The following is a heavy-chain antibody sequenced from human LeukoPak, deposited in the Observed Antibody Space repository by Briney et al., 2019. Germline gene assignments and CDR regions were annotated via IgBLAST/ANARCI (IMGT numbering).Heavy chain of an antibody. V-gene: IGHV1-18*01. CDR2: VSAYNGNT. Sequence: ASVEVSCKASGHTFTSYGISWVRQAPGQGLDWMGWVSAYNGNTNYAQKLQGRVTMTTDTSTSTAYMELRSLRSDDTAVYYCARDRGVVEPSYYYGMAVWSQGPTVTLSS. D-gene: IGHD2-15*01. CDR1: GHTFTSYG. J-gene: IGHJ6*02. CDR3: ARDRGVVEPSYYYGMAV.